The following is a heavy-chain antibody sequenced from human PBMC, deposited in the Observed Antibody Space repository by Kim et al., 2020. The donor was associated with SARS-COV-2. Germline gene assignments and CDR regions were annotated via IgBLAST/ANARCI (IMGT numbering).Heavy chain of an antibody. Sequence: GGSLRLSCAASGFTFDDYAMHWVRQAPGKGLEWVSGISWNSGSIGYADSVKGRFTISRDNAKNSLYLQMNSLRAEDTALYYCAKDRTIGGSSGSYSVGRPATDVEIDYWGQGTLVTVSS. V-gene: IGHV3-9*01. CDR2: ISWNSGSI. D-gene: IGHD3-10*01. J-gene: IGHJ4*02. CDR3: AKDRTIGGSSGSYSVGRPATDVEIDY. CDR1: GFTFDDYA.